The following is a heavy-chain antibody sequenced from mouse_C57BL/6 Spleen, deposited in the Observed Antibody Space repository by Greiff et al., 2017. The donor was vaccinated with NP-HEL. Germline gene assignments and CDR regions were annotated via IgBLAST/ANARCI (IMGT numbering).Heavy chain of an antibody. J-gene: IGHJ1*03. CDR3: ARRGVWKYFDV. D-gene: IGHD2-10*02. Sequence: VQLQQSGAELVRPGTSVKMSCKASGYTFTNYWIGWAKQRPGHGLEWIGDIYPGGGYTNYNEKFKGKATLTADKSSSTAYMQFSSLTSEDSAIYYCARRGVWKYFDVWGTGTTVTVSS. CDR1: GYTFTNYW. CDR2: IYPGGGYT. V-gene: IGHV1-63*01.